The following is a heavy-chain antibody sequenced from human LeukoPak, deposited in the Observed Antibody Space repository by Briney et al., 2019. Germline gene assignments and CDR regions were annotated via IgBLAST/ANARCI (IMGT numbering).Heavy chain of an antibody. CDR1: GGSFSGYY. CDR2: INHSGST. CDR3: ATAGIAASTPNWFDP. Sequence: PSETLSLTCAVYGGSFSGYYWSWIRQPPGKGLEWIGEINHSGSTNYNPTLKSRVTISVDTSKNRFSLRLSSVTAADTAVYYCATAGIAASTPNWFDPWGQGTLVTVSS. J-gene: IGHJ5*02. D-gene: IGHD6-13*01. V-gene: IGHV4-34*01.